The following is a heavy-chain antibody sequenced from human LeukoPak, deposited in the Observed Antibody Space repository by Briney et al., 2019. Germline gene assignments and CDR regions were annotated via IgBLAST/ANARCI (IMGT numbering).Heavy chain of an antibody. Sequence: GGSLRLSCAASGFTFSSYGMHWVRQAPGKGLEWVAVVWYDGSKKYSADSVKGRITISRDDSKNTLYLQMNSLRAEDTAVYYCARDLGYCTNGVYHTRFDYWGQGTLVAVSS. CDR2: VWYDGSKK. V-gene: IGHV3-33*01. CDR1: GFTFSSYG. D-gene: IGHD2-8*01. J-gene: IGHJ4*02. CDR3: ARDLGYCTNGVYHTRFDY.